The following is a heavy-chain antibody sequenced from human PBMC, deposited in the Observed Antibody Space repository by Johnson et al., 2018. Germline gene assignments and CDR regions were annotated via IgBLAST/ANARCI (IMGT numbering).Heavy chain of an antibody. CDR2: KYYRSRWSN. V-gene: IGHV6-1*01. J-gene: IGHJ4*02. D-gene: IGHD6-13*01. CDR3: ARHVSYSTEKFGDS. Sequence: QVQLQESGPGLMKPSQTLSLTCAISGDSLSSNSAAWNWIRQSPSRGLEWLGRKYYRSRWSNDYAFSVKSRITIHPDTSKNQFSLQLNSVTPEYESMYYCARHVSYSTEKFGDSWGQGTLVTGPS. CDR1: GDSLSSNSAA.